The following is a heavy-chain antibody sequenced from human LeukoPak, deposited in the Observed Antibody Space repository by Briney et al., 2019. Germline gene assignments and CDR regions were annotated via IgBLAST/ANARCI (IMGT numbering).Heavy chain of an antibody. CDR1: GVSISSYY. CDR2: SDTSGST. D-gene: IGHD4-17*01. Sequence: SETLYLTCTVSGVSISSYYRSWIRQPAGKGLEWIGRSDTSGSTNYNPSLKSRVTMSVDTSKNQFSLKLSSVTTADTAVYYCARVGQEGRARTVTTFYYYMDVWGKGTTVTVSS. V-gene: IGHV4-4*07. CDR3: ARVGQEGRARTVTTFYYYMDV. J-gene: IGHJ6*03.